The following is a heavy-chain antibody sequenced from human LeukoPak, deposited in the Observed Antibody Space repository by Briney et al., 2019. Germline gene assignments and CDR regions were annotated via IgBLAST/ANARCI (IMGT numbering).Heavy chain of an antibody. V-gene: IGHV4-34*01. CDR1: GGSFSGYY. D-gene: IGHD3-3*01. CDR3: ATTYYDFWSGYYPTDY. Sequence: PSETLSLTCAVYGGSFSGYYWSWIRQPPGKGLEWVGEINHSGSTNYNPSLKSQVTISVDTSKNQFSLKLSSVTAADTAVYYCATTYYDFWSGYYPTDYWGQGTLVTVSS. J-gene: IGHJ4*02. CDR2: INHSGST.